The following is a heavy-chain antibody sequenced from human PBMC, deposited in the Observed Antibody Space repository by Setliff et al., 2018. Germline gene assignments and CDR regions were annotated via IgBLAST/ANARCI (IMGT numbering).Heavy chain of an antibody. D-gene: IGHD6-13*01. Sequence: ASVKVSCKAPGYTFTSYGISWVRQAPGQGLEWMGWISAYNGNTNYAQKLQGRVTMTTDTSTSTAYMELRSLRSDDTAVYYCARVGSSSWLHPDVYYYYGMDVWGQGTTVTVSS. V-gene: IGHV1-18*01. CDR2: ISAYNGNT. J-gene: IGHJ6*02. CDR1: GYTFTSYG. CDR3: ARVGSSSWLHPDVYYYYGMDV.